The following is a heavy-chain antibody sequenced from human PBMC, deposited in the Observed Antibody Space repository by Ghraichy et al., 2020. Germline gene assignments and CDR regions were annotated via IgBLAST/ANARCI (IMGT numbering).Heavy chain of an antibody. V-gene: IGHV3-30*02. CDR3: AKDRYNWNYGSYFDY. CDR1: GFTFSSYG. D-gene: IGHD1-7*01. CDR2: IRYDGSNK. Sequence: GGSLRLSCAASGFTFSSYGMHWVRQAPGKGLEWVAFIRYDGSNKYYADSVKGRFTISRDNSKNTLYLQMNSLRAEDTAVYYCAKDRYNWNYGSYFDYWGQGTLVTVSS. J-gene: IGHJ4*02.